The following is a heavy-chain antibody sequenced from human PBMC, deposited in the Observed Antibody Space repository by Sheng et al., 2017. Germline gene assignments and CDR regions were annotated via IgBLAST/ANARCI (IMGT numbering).Heavy chain of an antibody. CDR1: GFTFSNYP. D-gene: IGHD7-27*01. V-gene: IGHV3-30*01. Sequence: QVQVVESGGGVVQPGRSLRLSCAASGFTFSNYPIHWIRLAPGKGLECVAVISPDGSNSYYADSVTGRFTISRDNSKNTLYLQMNTLRLEDTAMYYCAWGSQYFFDYWGQGALV. CDR3: AWGSQYFFDY. CDR2: ISPDGSNS. J-gene: IGHJ4*02.